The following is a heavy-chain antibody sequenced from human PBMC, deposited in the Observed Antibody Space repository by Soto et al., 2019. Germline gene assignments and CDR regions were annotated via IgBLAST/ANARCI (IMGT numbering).Heavy chain of an antibody. CDR3: AKDFTPWFGDYFYYYYGMDV. Sequence: GGSLRLSCATAGFTFSSYGMHWVRQSPGTGLEWVAVMSYDGSKYYADTVKGRFTISRDNSKNTLYLQINSLRPEDTAVYYCAKDFTPWFGDYFYYYYGMDVWGQGTTVTVSS. CDR1: GFTFSSYG. V-gene: IGHV3-30*18. J-gene: IGHJ6*02. D-gene: IGHD4-17*01. CDR2: MSYDGSK.